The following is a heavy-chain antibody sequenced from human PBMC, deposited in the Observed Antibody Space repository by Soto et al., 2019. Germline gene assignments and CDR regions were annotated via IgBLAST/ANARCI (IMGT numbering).Heavy chain of an antibody. CDR1: GGSISFGGYY. D-gene: IGHD2-21*02. CDR2: IYYSGST. V-gene: IGHV4-31*03. J-gene: IGHJ6*01. CDR3: ARATRHSIVVVTAGGYGMDV. Sequence: SETLCVTCTFSGGSISFGGYYWSWIRQHPGKGREWIGYIYYSGSTYYNPSLKSRVTISVDRSKNQFSLKLSSVTAADTAVYYCARATRHSIVVVTAGGYGMDVWGQGTPVTVSS.